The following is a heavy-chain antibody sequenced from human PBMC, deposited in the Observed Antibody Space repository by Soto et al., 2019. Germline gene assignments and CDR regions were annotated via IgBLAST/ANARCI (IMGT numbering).Heavy chain of an antibody. CDR2: IYYSGST. J-gene: IGHJ6*02. CDR1: GGSISSSSYY. V-gene: IGHV4-39*01. CDR3: ARLGIFGVVILDYYYGMDV. D-gene: IGHD3-3*01. Sequence: SETLSLTCTVSGGSISSSSYYWGWIRQPPGKGLEWIGSIYYSGSTYYDPSLKSRVTISVDTSKNQFSLKLSSVTAADTAVYYCARLGIFGVVILDYYYGMDVWGQGTTVTVSS.